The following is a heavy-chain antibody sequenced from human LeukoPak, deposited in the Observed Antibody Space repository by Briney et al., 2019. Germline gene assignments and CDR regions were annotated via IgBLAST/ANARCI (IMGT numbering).Heavy chain of an antibody. CDR3: AKARLLGRYYMDV. CDR2: ISGSGGST. J-gene: IGHJ6*03. CDR1: GFTFSSYA. Sequence: GGSLRLSCAASGFTFSSYAMSWVRQAPGKGLEWVSAISGSGGSTYYADSVKGRFTISIDNSKNTLYLQMNSLRAEDTAVYYCAKARLLGRYYMDVWGKGTTVTVSS. V-gene: IGHV3-23*01.